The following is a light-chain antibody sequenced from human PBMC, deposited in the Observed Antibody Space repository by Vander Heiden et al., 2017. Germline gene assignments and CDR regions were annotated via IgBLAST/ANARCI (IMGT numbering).Light chain of an antibody. CDR3: LVYSSAGAYV. CDR1: TGAVTNGYY. CDR2: STD. Sequence: QTVVTQEPPVTVSPGGTVTLTCASSTGAVTNGYYPNWFQQKPGQAPRPLIYSTDRKYSWTPARFSGSLLGGKAVLTVSGVQPEDEAEYYCLVYSSAGAYVFGTGTKVTVL. J-gene: IGLJ1*01. V-gene: IGLV7-43*01.